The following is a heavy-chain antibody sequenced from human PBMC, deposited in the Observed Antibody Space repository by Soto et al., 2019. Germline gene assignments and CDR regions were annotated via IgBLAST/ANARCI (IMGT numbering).Heavy chain of an antibody. D-gene: IGHD3-16*01. V-gene: IGHV3-23*01. CDR3: AKDGGSTMFRGRARGFEI. J-gene: IGHJ3*02. CDR2: ISGSGEST. Sequence: GGSLRLSCEASGFTFNIFAMGWVRQAPGQGLEWVSGISGSGESTYYADSVKGRFTISRDDSKNTVYLQLSSLRAEDTAVYYCAKDGGSTMFRGRARGFEIWGPGTMVTVSS. CDR1: GFTFNIFA.